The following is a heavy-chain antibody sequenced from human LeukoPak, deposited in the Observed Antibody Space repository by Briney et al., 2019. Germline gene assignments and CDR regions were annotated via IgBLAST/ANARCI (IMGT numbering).Heavy chain of an antibody. CDR3: ARDLLTADSSGWYRY. J-gene: IGHJ4*02. CDR2: IYHSGST. CDR1: GGSISSSSYY. V-gene: IGHV4-39*07. D-gene: IGHD6-19*01. Sequence: SSETLSLTCTVSGGSISSSSYYWGWIRQPPGKGLEWIGSIYHSGSTYYNPSLKSRVTISVDTSKNQFSLKLSSVTAADTAVYYCARDLLTADSSGWYRYWGQGTLVTVSS.